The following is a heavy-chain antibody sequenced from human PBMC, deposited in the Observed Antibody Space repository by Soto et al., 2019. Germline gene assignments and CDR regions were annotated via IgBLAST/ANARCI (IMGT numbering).Heavy chain of an antibody. Sequence: PGESLKISCEGSGYSFTSYWIGWVRQMPGKGLEWMGIIYPGDSDTRYSPSFQGQVTISADKSISTAYLQWSSLKASDTAMYYCERPPIYSSSSLGAFDIWGQGKMVTVSS. D-gene: IGHD6-6*01. J-gene: IGHJ3*02. CDR2: IYPGDSDT. CDR3: ERPPIYSSSSLGAFDI. V-gene: IGHV5-51*01. CDR1: GYSFTSYW.